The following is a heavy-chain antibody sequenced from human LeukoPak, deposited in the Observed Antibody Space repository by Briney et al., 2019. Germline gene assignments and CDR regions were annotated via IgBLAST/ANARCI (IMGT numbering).Heavy chain of an antibody. D-gene: IGHD3-16*02. J-gene: IGHJ4*02. CDR3: TKVQDGYVWGSYRQGGVY. CDR1: GFTFSNYA. V-gene: IGHV3-23*01. Sequence: GGSLRLSCAASGFTFSNYAMSWVRQAPGKGLEWVSAISGSGGSTYYADSVKGRFTISRDNSKNPLYLQMNRRRAEDMAAYYCTKVQDGYVWGSYRQGGVYWGQGTLVTVSS. CDR2: ISGSGGST.